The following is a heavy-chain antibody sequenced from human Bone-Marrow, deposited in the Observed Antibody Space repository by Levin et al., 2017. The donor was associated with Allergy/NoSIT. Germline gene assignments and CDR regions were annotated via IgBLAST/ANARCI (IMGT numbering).Heavy chain of an antibody. V-gene: IGHV4-59*01. CDR3: ARDSRDYGDYGGYFDY. CDR1: GASIRSYH. CDR2: MSHSGST. Sequence: GSLRLSCTVSGASIRSYHWSWIRQPPGKGLEWIGYMSHSGSTNYKPSLKSRVTISVDTSKNQFSLKLRSVTAADTAVYYCARDSRDYGDYGGYFDYWGQGTLVTVSS. J-gene: IGHJ4*02. D-gene: IGHD4-17*01.